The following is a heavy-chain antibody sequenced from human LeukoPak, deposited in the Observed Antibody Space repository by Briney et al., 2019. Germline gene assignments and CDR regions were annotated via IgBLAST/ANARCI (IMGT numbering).Heavy chain of an antibody. CDR3: ARVYSSGWYANFDY. CDR2: IYYSGST. D-gene: IGHD6-19*01. J-gene: IGHJ4*02. CDR1: GGSISGYY. Sequence: SETLSLTCTVSGGSISGYYWSWIRQPPGKGLEWIGYIYYSGSTNYNPSLKSRVTISVDTSKNQFSLKLSSVTAADTAVYYCARVYSSGWYANFDYWGQGTLVTVSS. V-gene: IGHV4-59*01.